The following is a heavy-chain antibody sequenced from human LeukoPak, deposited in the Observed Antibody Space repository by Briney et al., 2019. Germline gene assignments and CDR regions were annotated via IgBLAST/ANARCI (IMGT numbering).Heavy chain of an antibody. CDR3: ARVASPLDTSGRDGYNT. CDR2: INHSGST. CDR1: GGSFSGYY. J-gene: IGHJ5*02. Sequence: AETLSLTCAVYGGSFSGYYWSWIRQPPGKGLEWIGEINHSGSTNHKPSLKSRVTTSVDTSKIQLSLKLSSVTAADTAVYYCARVASPLDTSGRDGYNTWGKGTLVTVSS. D-gene: IGHD5-24*01. V-gene: IGHV4-34*01.